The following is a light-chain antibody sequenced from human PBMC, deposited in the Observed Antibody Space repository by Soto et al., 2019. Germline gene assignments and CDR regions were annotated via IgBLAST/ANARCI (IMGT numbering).Light chain of an antibody. V-gene: IGLV1-40*01. J-gene: IGLJ2*01. CDR1: SSNIRAGYD. CDR3: QSYDSSLSAVV. CDR2: GNS. Sequence: QSVLTQPPSVSGAPGQRVIISCTGSSSNIRAGYDVHWYQQLPGTAPKLLIYGNSNRPSGVPDRFSGSKSGTSASLAITGLQAEDEADYYCQSYDSSLSAVVFGGGTKLTVL.